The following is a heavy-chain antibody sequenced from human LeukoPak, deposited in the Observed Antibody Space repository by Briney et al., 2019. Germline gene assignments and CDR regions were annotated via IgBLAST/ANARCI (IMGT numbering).Heavy chain of an antibody. D-gene: IGHD3-22*01. V-gene: IGHV3-20*04. J-gene: IGHJ4*02. CDR1: GFNFDDYV. Sequence: GALRLSCAASGFNFDDYVMSWVRQAPGKGLEWVSGINWNGGSRGYADSVKGRFTISRDNAKNSLYLQMNSLRAEDTALYYCARSRHSYDSSGFPHYWGQGTLVTVSS. CDR3: ARSRHSYDSSGFPHY. CDR2: INWNGGSR.